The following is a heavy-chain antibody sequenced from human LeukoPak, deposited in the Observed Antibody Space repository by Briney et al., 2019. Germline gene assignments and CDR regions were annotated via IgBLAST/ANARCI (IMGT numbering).Heavy chain of an antibody. CDR2: IYYSGST. CDR1: GGSISSDY. Sequence: TSETLSLTCTVSGGSISSDYWSWIRQPPGKGLEWIGYIYYSGSTNYNPSLKSRVTISVDTSKHQFSLTLSSVTAADTDVYYCASRRYSSGWYVYWGQGTLVTVSS. D-gene: IGHD6-19*01. J-gene: IGHJ4*02. V-gene: IGHV4-59*01. CDR3: ASRRYSSGWYVY.